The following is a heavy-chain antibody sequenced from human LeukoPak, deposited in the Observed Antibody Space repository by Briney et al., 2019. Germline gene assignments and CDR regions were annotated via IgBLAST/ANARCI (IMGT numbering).Heavy chain of an antibody. CDR2: ISAYNGNT. CDR3: ARDGSSGWYGPIDY. Sequence: RASVNVSCKASGYTFTSYGISWVRQAPGQGLEWMGWISAYNGNTNYAQKLQGRVTMTTDTSTSTAYMELRSLRSDDTAVYYCARDGSSGWYGPIDYWGQGTLVTVSS. V-gene: IGHV1-18*01. CDR1: GYTFTSYG. J-gene: IGHJ4*02. D-gene: IGHD6-19*01.